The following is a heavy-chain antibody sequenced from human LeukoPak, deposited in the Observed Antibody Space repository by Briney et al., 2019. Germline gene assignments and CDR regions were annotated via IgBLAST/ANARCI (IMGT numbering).Heavy chain of an antibody. CDR3: ARDTLDWLLGYYFDY. D-gene: IGHD3-9*01. V-gene: IGHV3-7*01. J-gene: IGHJ4*02. CDR2: ILPDGSQK. Sequence: GGSLRLSCVASDFTFDFYWMTWVRQAPGKGLEWLANILPDGSQKYYVDSVKGRFTISRDNPKNSLYLQINNLRAEDTAVYYCARDTLDWLLGYYFDYWGQGTLVTVSS. CDR1: DFTFDFYW.